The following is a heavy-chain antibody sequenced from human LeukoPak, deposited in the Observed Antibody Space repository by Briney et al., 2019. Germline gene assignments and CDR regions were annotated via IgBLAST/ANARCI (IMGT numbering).Heavy chain of an antibody. CDR2: ISSSGSTI. D-gene: IGHD3-22*01. CDR3: ARDRGHYYDSSGLRCAFDI. V-gene: IGHV3-11*04. J-gene: IGHJ3*02. CDR1: GFTFSDYY. Sequence: PGGSLRLSCAASGFTFSDYYMSWIRQAPGKGLEWVSYISSSGSTIYYADSVKGRFTISRDNAKNSLYLQMNSLRAEDTAVYYCARDRGHYYDSSGLRCAFDIWGQGTMVTVSS.